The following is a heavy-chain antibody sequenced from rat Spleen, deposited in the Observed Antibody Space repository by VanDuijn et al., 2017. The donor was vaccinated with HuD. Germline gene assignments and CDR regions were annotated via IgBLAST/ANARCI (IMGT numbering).Heavy chain of an antibody. V-gene: IGHV4-2*01. J-gene: IGHJ2*01. CDR3: VREAFGVDY. CDR1: GFNFNDYW. CDR2: INKDSRTI. D-gene: IGHD4-3*01. Sequence: EVKLVESGGGLVQPGRSLKLSCAASGFNFNDYWMGWVRQAPGKGLEWIGEINKDSRTIKYTPSLKDKFTISRDNAQNTLSLQMTRLGSEDTAIYYCVREAFGVDYWGQGVMVTASS.